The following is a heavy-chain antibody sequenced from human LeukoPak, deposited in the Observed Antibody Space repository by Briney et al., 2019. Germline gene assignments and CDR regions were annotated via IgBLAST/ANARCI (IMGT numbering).Heavy chain of an antibody. V-gene: IGHV3-7*01. Sequence: GGSLRLSCAASGFTFSSYSMSWVRQAPGKGLEWVANIKQDGSEKYYVDSVKGRFTISRDNAKNSLYLQMNSLRAEDTAVYYCARGRSHIVVVANLVEYFDYWGQGTLVTVSS. CDR2: IKQDGSEK. CDR1: GFTFSSYS. CDR3: ARGRSHIVVVANLVEYFDY. J-gene: IGHJ4*02. D-gene: IGHD3-22*01.